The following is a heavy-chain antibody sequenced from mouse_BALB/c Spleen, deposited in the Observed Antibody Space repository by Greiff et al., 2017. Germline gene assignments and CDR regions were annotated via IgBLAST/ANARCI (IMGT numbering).Heavy chain of an antibody. Sequence: LVKTGASVKISCKASGYSFTGYYMHWVKQSHGKSLEWIGYISCYNGAPSYNQKFKGKATFTVDTSSSTAYMQFNSLTSEDSAVYYCARGYRYEGGYYAMDYWGQGTSVTVSS. J-gene: IGHJ4*01. CDR3: ARGYRYEGGYYAMDY. D-gene: IGHD2-14*01. CDR2: ISCYNGAP. V-gene: IGHV1S34*01. CDR1: GYSFTGYY.